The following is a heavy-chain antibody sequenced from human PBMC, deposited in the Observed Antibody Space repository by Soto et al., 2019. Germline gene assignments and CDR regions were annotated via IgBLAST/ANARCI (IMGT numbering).Heavy chain of an antibody. CDR1: GYTFTSYD. CDR2: MNPNSGNT. CDR3: AGRHLSQLVLDAFDI. D-gene: IGHD6-6*01. Sequence: QVQLVQSGAEVKKPGASVKVSCKASGYTFTSYDINWVRQATGQGLEWMGWMNPNSGNTGYAQKFQGRVTMTRNTSISTAYMELSSLRSEDTAVYYGAGRHLSQLVLDAFDIWGQGTMVNVSS. V-gene: IGHV1-8*01. J-gene: IGHJ3*02.